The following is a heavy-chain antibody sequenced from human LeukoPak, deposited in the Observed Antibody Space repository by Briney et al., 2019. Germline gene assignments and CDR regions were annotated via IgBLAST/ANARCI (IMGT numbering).Heavy chain of an antibody. Sequence: SETLSLTCTVSGGSISSYYWSWIRQPPGKGLEWIGYIYYSGSTNYNPSLKSRVTISVDTSKNQFSLKLSSVTAADTAVYYCARNRYSSNYFYYYYYMDVWGKGTTVTISS. CDR2: IYYSGST. J-gene: IGHJ6*03. CDR1: GGSISSYY. V-gene: IGHV4-59*01. CDR3: ARNRYSSNYFYYYYYMDV. D-gene: IGHD6-13*01.